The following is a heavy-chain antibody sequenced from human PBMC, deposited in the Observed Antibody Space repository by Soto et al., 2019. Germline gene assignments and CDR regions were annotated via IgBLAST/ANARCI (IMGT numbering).Heavy chain of an antibody. V-gene: IGHV3-30*18. Sequence: GESLRLSCAASGFIFSDYGMHWVRQAPGKGLEWMAIISSDGSDKYYADSVKGRFTISRDNSKNTLYLQMNSLRAEDTAVYYCAKNHLPQSYYDLPWFDPWGQGTLVTVSS. D-gene: IGHD3-3*01. CDR3: AKNHLPQSYYDLPWFDP. CDR1: GFIFSDYG. CDR2: ISSDGSDK. J-gene: IGHJ5*02.